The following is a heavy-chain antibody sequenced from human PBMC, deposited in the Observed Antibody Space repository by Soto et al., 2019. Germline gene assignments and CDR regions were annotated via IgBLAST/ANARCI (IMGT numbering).Heavy chain of an antibody. Sequence: QVHLQESGPGLVKPSQTLSLTCTGSGGSISSGDYYWSWIRQPQGTGLEWIGYIYYSGSTYYNPSLKSRVTISVDTSTNQFSLKLSSVTAADTAMYYCASPDYAHSGMDVWGQGTTVTVSS. CDR1: GGSISSGDYY. J-gene: IGHJ6*02. CDR3: ASPDYAHSGMDV. V-gene: IGHV4-30-4*01. CDR2: IYYSGST. D-gene: IGHD3-16*01.